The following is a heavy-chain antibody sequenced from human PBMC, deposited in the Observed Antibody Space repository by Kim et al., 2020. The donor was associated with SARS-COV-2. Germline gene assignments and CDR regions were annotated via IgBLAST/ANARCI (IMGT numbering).Heavy chain of an antibody. J-gene: IGHJ4*02. D-gene: IGHD3-3*01. Sequence: NDTPSLKSRVTMSVDTSKNQFSLKLSSVTAADTAVYYCARVDFWSGYADYWGQGTLVTVSS. V-gene: IGHV4-4*07. CDR3: ARVDFWSGYADY.